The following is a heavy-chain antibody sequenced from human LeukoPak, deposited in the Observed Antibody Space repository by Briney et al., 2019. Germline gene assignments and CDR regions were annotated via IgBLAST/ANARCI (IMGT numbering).Heavy chain of an antibody. CDR2: IKSKTDGGAT. CDR1: GFTFSNAW. CDR3: TTVYYDSGGYTFDY. V-gene: IGHV3-15*01. Sequence: GGSLRLSCAASGFTFSNAWMSWVRQAPGKGLEWVGRIKSKTDGGATDYAAPVKGRFTISRDDSKNTLYLQMNSLKTEDTAVYYCTTVYYDSGGYTFDYWGQGTLVTVSS. D-gene: IGHD3-22*01. J-gene: IGHJ4*02.